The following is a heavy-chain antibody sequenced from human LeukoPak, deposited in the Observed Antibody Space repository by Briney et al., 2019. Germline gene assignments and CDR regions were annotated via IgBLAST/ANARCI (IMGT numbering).Heavy chain of an antibody. Sequence: SGPTLVKLTQTLTLTCTFSGFSLSTSGVGVGWIRQPPGKALEWLALIYWDDDKRYSPSLKSRLTITKDTSKNQVVLTMTNMDPVDTATYYCTKYVYYYGSGSSEYFDYWGQGTLVTVSS. CDR2: IYWDDDK. CDR1: GFSLSTSGVG. J-gene: IGHJ4*02. CDR3: TKYVYYYGSGSSEYFDY. V-gene: IGHV2-5*02. D-gene: IGHD3-10*01.